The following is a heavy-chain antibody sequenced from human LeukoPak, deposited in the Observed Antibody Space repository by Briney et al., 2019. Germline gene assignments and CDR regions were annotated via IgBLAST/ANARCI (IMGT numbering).Heavy chain of an antibody. CDR1: GGSISSYY. Sequence: PSATLSLTCTVSGGSISSYYWSWIRQPAGKGLEWIGRINTSGNTNYNPSLKSRVTMSVDTSKNQFSLKLTSVTAADTAVYYCARAGDYGDYVGWFDPWGQGTLVTVSS. D-gene: IGHD4-17*01. V-gene: IGHV4-4*07. CDR3: ARAGDYGDYVGWFDP. J-gene: IGHJ5*02. CDR2: INTSGNT.